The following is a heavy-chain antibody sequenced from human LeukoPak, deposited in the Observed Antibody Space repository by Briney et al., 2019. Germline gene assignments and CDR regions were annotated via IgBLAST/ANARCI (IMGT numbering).Heavy chain of an antibody. Sequence: SQTLSLTCTVSGGSISSGSYYWSWIRQPAGKGLEWIGRIYTSGSTNYNPSLKSRVTISVDTSKNQFSLKLSSVTAADTAVYYCARTVLDRYVPYFDYWGQGTLVTVSS. J-gene: IGHJ4*02. CDR2: IYTSGST. V-gene: IGHV4-61*02. D-gene: IGHD1-1*01. CDR3: ARTVLDRYVPYFDY. CDR1: GGSISSGSYY.